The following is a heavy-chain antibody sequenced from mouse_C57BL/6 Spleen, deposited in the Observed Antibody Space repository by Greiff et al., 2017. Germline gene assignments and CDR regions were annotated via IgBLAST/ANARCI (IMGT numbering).Heavy chain of an antibody. J-gene: IGHJ3*01. Sequence: QVQLQQSGPELVKPGASVKISCKASGYAFSSSWMNWVKQRPGKGLEWIGRIYPGDGDTNYNGKFKGKATLTADKSSSTAYMQLSSLTSEDAAVYFCARGDSFAYWGQGTLVTVSA. CDR2: IYPGDGDT. V-gene: IGHV1-82*01. CDR1: GYAFSSSW. CDR3: ARGDSFAY.